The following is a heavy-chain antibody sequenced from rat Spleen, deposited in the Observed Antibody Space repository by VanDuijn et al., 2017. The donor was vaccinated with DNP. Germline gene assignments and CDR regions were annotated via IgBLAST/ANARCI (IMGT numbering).Heavy chain of an antibody. CDR1: RFTFSNYG. D-gene: IGHD1-3*01. CDR3: ATGTTVAPDAY. CDR2: ISPSGGST. V-gene: IGHV5-19*01. J-gene: IGHJ3*01. Sequence: EVQLVESGGGLVQPGRSLKLSCAASRFTFSNYGMHWIRQAPTRGLDWVASISPSGGSTYYRDSVKGRFTISRDNARSTLYLQMDSLRSEDTATYYCATGTTVAPDAYWGQGTLVTVSS.